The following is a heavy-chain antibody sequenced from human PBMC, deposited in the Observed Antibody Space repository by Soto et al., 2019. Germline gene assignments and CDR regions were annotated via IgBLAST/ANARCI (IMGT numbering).Heavy chain of an antibody. CDR1: GGSFSGHS. CDR2: INHSGRV. J-gene: IGHJ5*01. D-gene: IGHD3-22*01. CDR3: STRAYDTNGYYRFDP. Sequence: QVQLQQWGAGLLKPSETLSLTCAVYGGSFSGHSWTWIRQSPGKGLEWIGDINHSGRVNYSPSLKRRVTISLDTYKKQFSLTLSAVTDADTAMYYCSTRAYDTNGYYRFDPWGQGTLVTVSS. V-gene: IGHV4-34*01.